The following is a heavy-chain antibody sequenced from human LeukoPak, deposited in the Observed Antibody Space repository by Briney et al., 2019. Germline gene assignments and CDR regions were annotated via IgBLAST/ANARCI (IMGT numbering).Heavy chain of an antibody. J-gene: IGHJ1*01. CDR3: ARGDPYYYDSSGYYPPPKYFQH. V-gene: IGHV1-69*05. CDR1: GGTFSSYA. CDR2: IIPIFGTA. Sequence: SVKVSCKAPGGTFSSYAISWVRQAPGQGLEWMGGIIPIFGTANYAQKFQGRVTITTDESTSTAYMELRSLRSEDTAVYYCARGDPYYYDSSGYYPPPKYFQHWGQGTLVTVSS. D-gene: IGHD3-22*01.